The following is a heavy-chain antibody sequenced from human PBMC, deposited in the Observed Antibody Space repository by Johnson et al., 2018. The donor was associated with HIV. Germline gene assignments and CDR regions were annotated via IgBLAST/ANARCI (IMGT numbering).Heavy chain of an antibody. D-gene: IGHD2-2*01. J-gene: IGHJ3*02. CDR3: AKEGVVWASDI. CDR2: ISYDGSNK. V-gene: IGHV3-30*18. CDR1: GFTFSTSG. Sequence: QVQLVESGGGLVQPGGSLRLSCAASGFTFSTSGMHWVRQAPGKGLEWVAVISYDGSNKYYGDSVKGRFTISRDNSKNTLYLQMNSLRAEDTAVYYCAKEGVVWASDIWGQGTMVTVSS.